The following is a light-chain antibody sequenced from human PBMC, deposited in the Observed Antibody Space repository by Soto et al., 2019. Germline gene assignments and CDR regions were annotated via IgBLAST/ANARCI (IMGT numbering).Light chain of an antibody. CDR1: QSVSSY. J-gene: IGKJ5*01. CDR2: DAS. V-gene: IGKV3-11*01. CDR3: QQHNNWPPIT. Sequence: EILLTQSPPTLSVSPGERGTLSCRASQSVSSYLAWYQQKPGQAPTLLIYDASTRATGIPARFSGSGSGTDFTLTISSLQPEDFAVYYCQQHNNWPPITFGQGTRLEIK.